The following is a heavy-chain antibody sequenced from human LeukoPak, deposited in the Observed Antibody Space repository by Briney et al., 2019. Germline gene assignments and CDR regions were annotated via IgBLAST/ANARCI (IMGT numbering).Heavy chain of an antibody. CDR3: ARDCSSTSCYTGVAYYYYGMDV. J-gene: IGHJ6*02. D-gene: IGHD2-2*02. CDR1: GYTFTSYG. Sequence: SVKVSCKASGYTFTSYGISWVRQAPGQGLEWMGWISAYNGNTNYAQKLQGRVTMTTDTSTSTAYMELRSLRSDDTAVYYCARDCSSTSCYTGVAYYYYGMDVWGQGTTVTVSS. CDR2: ISAYNGNT. V-gene: IGHV1-18*01.